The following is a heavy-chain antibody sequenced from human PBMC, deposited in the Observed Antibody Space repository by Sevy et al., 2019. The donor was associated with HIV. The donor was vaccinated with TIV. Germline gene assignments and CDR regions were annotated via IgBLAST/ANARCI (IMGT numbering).Heavy chain of an antibody. CDR1: GFTFSSYG. Sequence: GGSLRLSCAASGFTFSSYGMHWVRQAPGKGLEWVAVISYDGSNKYYADSVKGRFTISRDNSKNTLYLQMNSLRAEDTAVYYCAKDQDGRPDYWGQGTLVTVSS. CDR3: AKDQDGRPDY. CDR2: ISYDGSNK. V-gene: IGHV3-30*18. J-gene: IGHJ4*02.